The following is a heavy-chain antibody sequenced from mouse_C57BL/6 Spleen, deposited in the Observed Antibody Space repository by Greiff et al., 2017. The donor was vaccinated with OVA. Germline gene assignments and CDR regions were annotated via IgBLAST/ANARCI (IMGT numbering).Heavy chain of an antibody. V-gene: IGHV5-4*01. Sequence: EVQLQESGGGLVKPGGSLKLSCAASGFTFSSYAMSWVRQTPEKRLEWVATISDGGSYTYYPDNVKGRFTISRDNAKNNLYLQMSHLKSEDTAMYYCARDRNYYSNYFAYWGQGTLVTVSA. J-gene: IGHJ3*01. D-gene: IGHD2-5*01. CDR1: GFTFSSYA. CDR2: ISDGGSYT. CDR3: ARDRNYYSNYFAY.